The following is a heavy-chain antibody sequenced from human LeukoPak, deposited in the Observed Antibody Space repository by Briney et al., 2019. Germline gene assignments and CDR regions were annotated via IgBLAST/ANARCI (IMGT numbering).Heavy chain of an antibody. D-gene: IGHD4-17*01. CDR3: ATPPTVTRNY. CDR2: IRSDGSNK. CDR1: GFSFSSYG. Sequence: LSGGSLRLSCAGSGFSFSSYGMHWVRQAPGKGLEWMAFIRSDGSNKYYADSVKGRFTISRDNSKNTLYLQMNSLRAEDTAVYYCATPPTVTRNYWGQGTLVTVSS. V-gene: IGHV3-30*02. J-gene: IGHJ4*02.